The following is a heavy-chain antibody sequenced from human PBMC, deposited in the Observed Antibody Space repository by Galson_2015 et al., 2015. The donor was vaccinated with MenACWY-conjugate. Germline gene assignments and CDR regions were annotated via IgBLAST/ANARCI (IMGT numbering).Heavy chain of an antibody. CDR3: ARDRKDPTVSLPSNWFDP. CDR2: IDRAGSST. Sequence: SLRLSCAASGFTFGSYWMHWVRQVPGKGLVWVSRIDRAGSSTTYADSVKGRFTISRDNAKNTLYLQMNSLRAEDTAVYYCARDRKDPTVSLPSNWFDPWGQATHVIVSS. CDR1: GFTFGSYW. D-gene: IGHD4-11*01. J-gene: IGHJ5*02. V-gene: IGHV3-74*01.